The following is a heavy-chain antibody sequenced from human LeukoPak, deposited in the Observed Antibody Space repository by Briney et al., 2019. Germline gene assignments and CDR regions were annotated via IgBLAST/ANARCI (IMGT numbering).Heavy chain of an antibody. D-gene: IGHD2-15*01. J-gene: IGHJ4*02. CDR2: ISAYNGNT. CDR3: ARDMSDCSGGSCYSGFVDY. V-gene: IGHV1-18*01. CDR1: GYTFTSYG. Sequence: ASVKVSCKASGYTFTSYGISWVRQAPGQGLEWMGWISAYNGNTNYAQKLQGRVTMTTDTSTSTAYMELRSLRSDDTAVYYCARDMSDCSGGSCYSGFVDYWGRGTLVTVSS.